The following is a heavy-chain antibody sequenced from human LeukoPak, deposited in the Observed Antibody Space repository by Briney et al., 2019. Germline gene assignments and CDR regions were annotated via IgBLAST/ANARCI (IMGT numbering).Heavy chain of an antibody. Sequence: SETLSLTCTASGGSISSSSYYWGWIRQPPGKGLEWIGSIYYSGSTYYNPSLKSRVTISVDTSKNQLSLKLSSVTAADTAVYYCAYLNYYDSSGYYQYYYYYYYMDVWGKGTTVTVSS. CDR1: GGSISSSSYY. D-gene: IGHD3-22*01. CDR2: IYYSGST. V-gene: IGHV4-39*01. J-gene: IGHJ6*03. CDR3: AYLNYYDSSGYYQYYYYYYYMDV.